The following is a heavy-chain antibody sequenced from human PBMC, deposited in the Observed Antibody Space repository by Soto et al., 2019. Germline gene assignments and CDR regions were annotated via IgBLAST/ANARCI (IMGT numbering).Heavy chain of an antibody. V-gene: IGHV3-7*03. D-gene: IGHD3-10*01. CDR2: IKQDGSEK. CDR3: ARLRYYDSGSSINWFDP. J-gene: IGHJ5*02. CDR1: GFTFSSYW. Sequence: PGGSLRLSCAASGFTFSSYWMTWVRQAPGKGLEWVANIKQDGSEKYYVDSVKGRFTISRDNAKNSLYLQMNSLRAEDTAVYYRARLRYYDSGSSINWFDPWGQGTLVTVSS.